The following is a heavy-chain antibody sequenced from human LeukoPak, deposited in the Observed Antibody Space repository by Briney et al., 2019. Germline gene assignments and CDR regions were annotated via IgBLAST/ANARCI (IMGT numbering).Heavy chain of an antibody. V-gene: IGHV1-8*01. CDR2: MSSTSGNT. CDR3: ARFILYCGGDCYENYFDY. J-gene: IGHJ4*02. D-gene: IGHD2-21*02. CDR1: GYTFTSSN. Sequence: ASVKVSCKTSGYTFTSSNINWVRQATGQGLEWMGWMSSTSGNTGYAQRFQGRVTMTRDTSISTAYMELRSLRSDDTAIYYCARFILYCGGDCYENYFDYWGQGTLVTVSS.